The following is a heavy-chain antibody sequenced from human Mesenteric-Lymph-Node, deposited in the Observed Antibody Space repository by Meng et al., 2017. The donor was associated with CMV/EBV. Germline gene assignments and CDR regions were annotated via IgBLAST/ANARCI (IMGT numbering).Heavy chain of an antibody. D-gene: IGHD2-21*01. CDR3: ARAVRSRGGYCGVSNCPTMDV. V-gene: IGHV1-69*05. CDR2: IIPIFGAT. Sequence: VKVSCKASGGTFSSYAISWVRQAPGQGLEWVGGIIPIFGATRSTQKFQERVTITTDESTSTVYMELSSLRSEDTAVYFCARAVRSRGGYCGVSNCPTMDVWGQGTTVTVSS. CDR1: GGTFSSYA. J-gene: IGHJ6*02.